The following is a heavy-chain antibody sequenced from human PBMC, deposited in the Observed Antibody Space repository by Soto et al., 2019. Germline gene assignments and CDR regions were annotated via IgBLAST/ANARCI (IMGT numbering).Heavy chain of an antibody. D-gene: IGHD3-16*01. Sequence: GGSLRLSCAVSGFTFSDHYMDWFRQAPGKGLEWVGRSRNKANSYSTEYAASVIGRFTVSRDESKNSFYLQMNSLSSEDTAVYYCARGATYSPDYWGQGTLVTVSS. CDR1: GFTFSDHY. CDR2: SRNKANSYST. V-gene: IGHV3-72*01. J-gene: IGHJ4*02. CDR3: ARGATYSPDY.